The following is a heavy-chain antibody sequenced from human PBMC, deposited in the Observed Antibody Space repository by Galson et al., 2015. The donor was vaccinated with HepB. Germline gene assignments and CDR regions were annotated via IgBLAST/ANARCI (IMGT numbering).Heavy chain of an antibody. D-gene: IGHD2-2*01. Sequence: QSGAEVKKPGESLKISCKGSGYSFTSYWIGWVRQMPGKGLEWMGIIYPGDSDTRYTSSFQGQVTISADKSITTAYLQWSSLKASDTAMYYCATRGRICSSSICYEGIVYWGQGTLVTVSS. CDR3: ATRGRICSSSICYEGIVY. CDR1: GYSFTSYW. CDR2: IYPGDSDT. J-gene: IGHJ4*02. V-gene: IGHV5-51*03.